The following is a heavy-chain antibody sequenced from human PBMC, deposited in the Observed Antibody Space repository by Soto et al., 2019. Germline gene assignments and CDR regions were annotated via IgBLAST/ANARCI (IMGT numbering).Heavy chain of an antibody. J-gene: IGHJ4*02. V-gene: IGHV4-59*01. D-gene: IGHD1-1*01. CDR3: ARGNPWDY. CDR2: IYYSGST. CDR1: GDSISIYY. Sequence: ETLSLTCTVSGDSISIYYWSWIRQPPGKGLEWIGYIYYSGSTDYNPSLKSRVTISVDTSKNQFSLRLTSMTPADTAVYYCARGNPWDYWGQGTLVTVSS.